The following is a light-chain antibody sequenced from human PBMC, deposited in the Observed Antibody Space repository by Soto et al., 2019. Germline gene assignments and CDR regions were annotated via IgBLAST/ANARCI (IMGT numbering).Light chain of an antibody. CDR3: QQYHTYPA. CDR2: MAS. J-gene: IGKJ1*01. V-gene: IGKV1-5*03. Sequence: DIQMTQSPSTLSASVGDRVTITCRASPSISSRLAWYQQKPGKAPKVLIYMASSLERGVPPRFSGSGFGTEFTLTISSLQPDDFATYYCQQYHTYPAFGQGTKVEIK. CDR1: PSISSR.